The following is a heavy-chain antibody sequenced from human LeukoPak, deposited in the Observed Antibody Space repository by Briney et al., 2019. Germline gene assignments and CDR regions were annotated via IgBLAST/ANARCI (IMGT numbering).Heavy chain of an antibody. CDR2: ISGSGGST. D-gene: IGHD3-22*01. Sequence: PGGSLRLSCAASGFTFNNYVMSWVRQAPGKGLEWVSAISGSGGSTYYADSVKGRFTISRDNSKNTLYLQMNSLRAEDTAVYYCAKDSYYDSSGYYLNWGQGTLVTVSS. V-gene: IGHV3-23*01. J-gene: IGHJ4*02. CDR1: GFTFNNYV. CDR3: AKDSYYDSSGYYLN.